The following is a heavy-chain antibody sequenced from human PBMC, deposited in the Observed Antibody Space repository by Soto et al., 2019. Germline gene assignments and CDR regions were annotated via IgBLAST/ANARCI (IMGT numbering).Heavy chain of an antibody. CDR3: ARDPLGYSGYEEYYYYGMDV. CDR1: GYTFTSYY. D-gene: IGHD5-12*01. CDR2: INPSGGST. J-gene: IGHJ6*02. V-gene: IGHV1-46*01. Sequence: GASVKVSCKASGYTFTSYYMHWVRQAPGQGLEWMGIINPSGGSTSYAQKFQGRVTMTRDTSTSTVYMELSSLRSEDTAVYYCARDPLGYSGYEEYYYYGMDVWGQGTTVTVSS.